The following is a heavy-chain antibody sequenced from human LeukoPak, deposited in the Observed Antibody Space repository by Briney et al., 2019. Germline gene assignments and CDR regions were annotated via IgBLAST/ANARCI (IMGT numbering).Heavy chain of an antibody. CDR1: GFTFSSYA. J-gene: IGHJ4*02. Sequence: GGSLRLSCTAPGFTFSSYAMSGAPEATEKALEGVSVISGSGGSTYYADSVKGRFTISRDNSKNTLYLQMNSLRAEDTAVYYCAKGRLEWLEAYYFDYWGQGTLVTVSS. D-gene: IGHD3-3*01. V-gene: IGHV3-23*01. CDR3: AKGRLEWLEAYYFDY. CDR2: ISGSGGST.